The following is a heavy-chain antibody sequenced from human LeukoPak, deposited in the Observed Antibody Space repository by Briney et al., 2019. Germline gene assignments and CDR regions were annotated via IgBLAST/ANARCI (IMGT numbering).Heavy chain of an antibody. CDR2: ISSSSSYI. CDR1: GFTFSSYS. CDR3: AKAHYYGSGSYPPDI. Sequence: PGGSLRLSCAASGFTFSSYSMNWVRQAPGKGLEWVSSISSSSSYIYYADSVKGRFTISRDNAKNSLYLQMNSLRAEDTALYYCAKAHYYGSGSYPPDIWGQGTMVTVSS. D-gene: IGHD3-10*01. V-gene: IGHV3-21*04. J-gene: IGHJ3*02.